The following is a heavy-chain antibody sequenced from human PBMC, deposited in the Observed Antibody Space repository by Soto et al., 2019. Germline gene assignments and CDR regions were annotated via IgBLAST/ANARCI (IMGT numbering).Heavy chain of an antibody. V-gene: IGHV3-30-3*01. J-gene: IGHJ3*02. CDR2: ISYDGSNK. CDR3: ARASGYCTNGVCDDAFDI. CDR1: GFTFSSYA. D-gene: IGHD2-8*01. Sequence: QVQLVESGGGVVQPGRSLRLSCAASGFTFSSYAMHWVRQAPGKGLEWVAVISYDGSNKYYADSVKGRFTISRDNSKNTLYLQMNGLRAEDTAVYYCARASGYCTNGVCDDAFDIWGQGTMVTVSS.